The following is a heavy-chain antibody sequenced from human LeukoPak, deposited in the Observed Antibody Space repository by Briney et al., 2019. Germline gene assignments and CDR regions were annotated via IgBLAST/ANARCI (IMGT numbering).Heavy chain of an antibody. CDR1: GFSFNNFA. Sequence: GGSLRLSCMASGFSFNNFAMTWVRQAPGKGLEWVSAISGSGGSTYYADSVKGRFTISRDNSKNTLYLQMNSLRAEDTAVYYCAKSSSGYVGDAFDFWGQGTMVTVSS. V-gene: IGHV3-23*01. J-gene: IGHJ3*01. CDR2: ISGSGGST. CDR3: AKSSSGYVGDAFDF. D-gene: IGHD3-22*01.